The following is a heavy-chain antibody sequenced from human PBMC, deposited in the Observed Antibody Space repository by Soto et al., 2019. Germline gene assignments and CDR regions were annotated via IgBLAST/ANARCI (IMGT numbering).Heavy chain of an antibody. J-gene: IGHJ6*02. V-gene: IGHV4-59*12. D-gene: IGHD1-26*01. Sequence: SKTLSLTCTVSGGSMNNNYWNWIRQTPGKGLEWIGYIYPSGYSKYNPSLKSRVTLSVDTSKNQFSLKLTSVTAADTAIYYCARDIAGLSGYGMAFCSQGTTVTVSS. CDR2: IYPSGYS. CDR3: ARDIAGLSGYGMAF. CDR1: GGSMNNNY.